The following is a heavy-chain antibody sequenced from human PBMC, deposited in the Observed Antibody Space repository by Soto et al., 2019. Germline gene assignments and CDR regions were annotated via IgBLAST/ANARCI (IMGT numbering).Heavy chain of an antibody. CDR3: ACKYSSRWYFYLNYYCYCGMDV. V-gene: IGHV1-69*01. Sequence: QVQLVQSGAEVKKPGSSVKVSCKASGGTFSSYAISWVRQAPGQGLEWMGGIIHIFGTANYAQKFQGRVTITADESTSTAYMELISLRAEDAAVYYCACKYSSRWYFYLNYYCYCGMDVWGQGTTVTVSS. D-gene: IGHD6-13*01. CDR1: GGTFSSYA. CDR2: IIHIFGTA. J-gene: IGHJ6*02.